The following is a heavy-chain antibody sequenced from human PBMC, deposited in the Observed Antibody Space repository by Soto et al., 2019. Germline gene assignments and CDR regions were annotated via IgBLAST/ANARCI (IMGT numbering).Heavy chain of an antibody. CDR2: ISSSSDYI. Sequence: EVQLVESGGGLVKPGGSLRLSCAASGFTFSTFNMNWVRQAPGKGLEWVSFISSSSDYIYYADSVKGRFTISRDNAKNSLYLQMNSLRAEDTAVYYCAGGVQKSRISIFGVVIIHYMDVWGKGTTVTVSS. J-gene: IGHJ6*03. CDR3: AGGVQKSRISIFGVVIIHYMDV. CDR1: GFTFSTFN. V-gene: IGHV3-21*01. D-gene: IGHD3-3*01.